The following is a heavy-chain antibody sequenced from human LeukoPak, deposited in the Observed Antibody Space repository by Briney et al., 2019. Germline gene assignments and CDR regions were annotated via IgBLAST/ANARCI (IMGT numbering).Heavy chain of an antibody. CDR1: GDSISSYY. Sequence: SETLSLTCSVSGDSISSYYWSWIRQPPGKGLEWIGYIYYSGSTNYNPSLKSRVTISVDTSKNQFSLKLSSVTAADTALYYCARDGYSYGYVFDYWGQGTLVTVSS. CDR2: IYYSGST. J-gene: IGHJ4*02. V-gene: IGHV4-59*01. D-gene: IGHD5-18*01. CDR3: ARDGYSYGYVFDY.